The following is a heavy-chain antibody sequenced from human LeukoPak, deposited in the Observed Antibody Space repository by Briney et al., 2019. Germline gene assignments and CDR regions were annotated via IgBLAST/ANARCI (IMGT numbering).Heavy chain of an antibody. CDR3: ARLQGVVVPAASDY. Sequence: SETLSLTCTVSGGSISSSSYYWGWVRQPPGTGLEWVGSIYCSGSTYYNPSLQSRVTISVDTSKSQFSLKLSAVTAADTAVYYCARLQGVVVPAASDYWGQGTLVTVSS. D-gene: IGHD2-2*01. CDR1: GGSISSSSYY. CDR2: IYCSGST. J-gene: IGHJ4*02. V-gene: IGHV4-39*01.